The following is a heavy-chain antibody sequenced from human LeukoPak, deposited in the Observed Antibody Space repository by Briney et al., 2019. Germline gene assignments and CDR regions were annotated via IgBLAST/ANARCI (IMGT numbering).Heavy chain of an antibody. D-gene: IGHD5-24*01. Sequence: GGSLRLSCATSEFTFSTYPMSWVRQAPGKGPEWVSAISGSGGATFYADSVKGRFTISRDNSKNTLYLQMNSLRAEDTAVYYCATRGRDGYNANSYGMDVWGQGTTVTVPS. CDR2: ISGSGGAT. V-gene: IGHV3-23*01. CDR1: EFTFSTYP. CDR3: ATRGRDGYNANSYGMDV. J-gene: IGHJ6*02.